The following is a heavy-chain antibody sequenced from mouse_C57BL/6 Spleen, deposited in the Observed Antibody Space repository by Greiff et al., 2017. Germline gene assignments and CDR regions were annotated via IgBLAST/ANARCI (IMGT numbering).Heavy chain of an antibody. CDR1: GYTFTSYW. V-gene: IGHV1-61*01. CDR3: ARSGTTVVPFAY. Sequence: VQLQQPGAELVRPGSSVKLSCKASGYTFTSYWMDWVKQRPGQGLEWIGNIYPSDSETHYNQKFKDKATLTVDKSSSTAYMQLSSLASEDSAVYYCARSGTTVVPFAYWGQGTLVTVSA. J-gene: IGHJ3*01. CDR2: IYPSDSET. D-gene: IGHD1-1*01.